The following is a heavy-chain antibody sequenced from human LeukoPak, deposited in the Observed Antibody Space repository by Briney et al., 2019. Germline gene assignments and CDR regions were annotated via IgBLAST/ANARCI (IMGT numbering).Heavy chain of an antibody. Sequence: SVKVSCKASGGTFSSYAISWVRQAPGQGLEWMGGIIPIFGTANYAQKFQGRVTITADESTSTAYMELSSLRSEDTAAYYCARDRSGGTSGYYGMDVWGQGTTVTVSS. CDR2: IIPIFGTA. V-gene: IGHV1-69*01. CDR3: ARDRSGGTSGYYGMDV. J-gene: IGHJ6*02. CDR1: GGTFSSYA. D-gene: IGHD2-15*01.